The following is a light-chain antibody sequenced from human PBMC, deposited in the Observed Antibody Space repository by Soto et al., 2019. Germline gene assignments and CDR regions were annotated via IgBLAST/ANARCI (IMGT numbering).Light chain of an antibody. CDR2: EVS. CDR1: SSDVGGYNS. V-gene: IGLV2-14*01. J-gene: IGLJ1*01. Sequence: QSALTQPASVSGSPGQSITISCTGISSDVGGYNSVSWYQQYPGKAPKLIIYEVSNRPSGVSYRFSGSKSGNTASLTISGLQAEDEADYYCSSYTTNSTYVFGSGTKLTVL. CDR3: SSYTTNSTYV.